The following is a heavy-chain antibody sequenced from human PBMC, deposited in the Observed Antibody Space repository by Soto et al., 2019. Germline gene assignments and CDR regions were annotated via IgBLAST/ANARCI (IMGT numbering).Heavy chain of an antibody. Sequence: GESLKISCKGSGYSFTSYWIGWVRQMPGKGLERMGIIYPGDSDTTYSPSFQRQVTISADKSISTAYLQWSSLKASDTAMYYCARLHTMLTMVHLLGGGWIFDPWGQGTLVTVS. D-gene: IGHD3-10*01. CDR2: IYPGDSDT. CDR1: GYSFTSYW. V-gene: IGHV5-51*01. J-gene: IGHJ5*02. CDR3: ARLHTMLTMVHLLGGGWIFDP.